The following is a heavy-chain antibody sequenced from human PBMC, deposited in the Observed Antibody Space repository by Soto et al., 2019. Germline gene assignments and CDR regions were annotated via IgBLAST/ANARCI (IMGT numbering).Heavy chain of an antibody. CDR3: ARLERDGYNSYYFDY. D-gene: IGHD5-12*01. J-gene: IGHJ4*02. CDR2: IYYSGST. V-gene: IGHV4-31*03. CDR1: GGSISSGGYY. Sequence: SETLSLTCTVSGGSISSGGYYWSWIRQHPGKGLEWIGYIYYSGSTYYNPSLKSRVTISVDTSKNQFSLKLSSVTAADTAVYYCARLERDGYNSYYFDYWGQGTLVTVSS.